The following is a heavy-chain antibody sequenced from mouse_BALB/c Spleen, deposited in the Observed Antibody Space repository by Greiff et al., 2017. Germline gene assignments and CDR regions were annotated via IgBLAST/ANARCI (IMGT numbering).Heavy chain of an antibody. V-gene: IGHV1S135*01. J-gene: IGHJ3*01. CDR2: IDPFNGGT. CDR3: ARSGDYYGRGPWFAY. Sequence: VQLQQSGPELMKPGASVKISCKASGFTFTSYYMHWVKQSHGKSLEWIGYIDPFNGGTSYNQKFKGQSTLTVDKSSSTAYMHLSSLTSEDSAVYYCARSGDYYGRGPWFAYWGQGTLVTVSA. CDR1: GFTFTSYY. D-gene: IGHD1-1*01.